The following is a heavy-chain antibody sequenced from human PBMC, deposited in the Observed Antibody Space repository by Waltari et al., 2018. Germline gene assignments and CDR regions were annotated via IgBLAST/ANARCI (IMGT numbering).Heavy chain of an antibody. CDR1: GGSFSGYY. Sequence: QVQLQQGGAGLLKPSETLSLTCAVYGGSFSGYYWSWIRQPPGKGLEWLGEINHRGTLNDNPALKSRVNISVDTSKTQFSLKLSSVTAADTAVDYCAGGRSKSLLDPWGQGTLVTVSS. CDR2: INHRGTL. V-gene: IGHV4-34*01. J-gene: IGHJ5*02. CDR3: AGGRSKSLLDP. D-gene: IGHD3-10*01.